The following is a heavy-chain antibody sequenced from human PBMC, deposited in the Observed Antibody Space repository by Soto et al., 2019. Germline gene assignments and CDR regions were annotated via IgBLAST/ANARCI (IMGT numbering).Heavy chain of an antibody. CDR2: IYPGDSDT. CDR3: ARSDTFGYSYGYNFDY. J-gene: IGHJ4*02. CDR1: GYSFTSYW. D-gene: IGHD5-18*01. V-gene: IGHV5-51*01. Sequence: GESLKNSCKGSGYSFTSYWIGWVCQMPGKGLEWMGIIYPGDSDTRYSPSFQGQVTISADKSISTAYLQWSSLKASDTAMYYCARSDTFGYSYGYNFDYWGQGTLVTVSS.